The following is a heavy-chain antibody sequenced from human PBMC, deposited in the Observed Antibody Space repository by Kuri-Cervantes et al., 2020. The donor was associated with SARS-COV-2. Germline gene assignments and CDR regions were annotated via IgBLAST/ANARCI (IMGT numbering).Heavy chain of an antibody. CDR3: ARDLTIVAGGFDY. D-gene: IGHD4/OR15-4a*01. Sequence: ESLKISCAVYGGSFSGYYWSWIRQPPGKGLEWIGEINHSGSTNYNPSLKSRVTISVDTSKNQFSLKLSSVTAADTAVYYCARDLTIVAGGFDYWGQGTLVTVSS. CDR2: INHSGST. J-gene: IGHJ4*02. V-gene: IGHV4-34*01. CDR1: GGSFSGYY.